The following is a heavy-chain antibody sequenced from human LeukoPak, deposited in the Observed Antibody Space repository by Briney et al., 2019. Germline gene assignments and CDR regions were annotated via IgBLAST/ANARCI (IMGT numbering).Heavy chain of an antibody. CDR1: GFTFSSYS. D-gene: IGHD1-26*01. J-gene: IGHJ6*03. CDR2: ISSSSSTI. CDR3: ARVSSGSYYYYYYMDV. Sequence: GGSLRLSCAASGFTFSSYSMNWVRQAPGKGLEWVSYISSSSSTIYYADSVKGRFTISRDNAKNSLYLQMNSLRAEDTAVYYCARVSSGSYYYYYYMDVWGKGTTVTVSS. V-gene: IGHV3-48*01.